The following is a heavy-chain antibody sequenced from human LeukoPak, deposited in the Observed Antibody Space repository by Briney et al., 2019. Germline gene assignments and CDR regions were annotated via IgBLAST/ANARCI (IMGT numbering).Heavy chain of an antibody. V-gene: IGHV3-30*04. CDR1: GFTFSSYA. Sequence: QPGRSLRLSCAASGFTFSSYAMHWVRQAPGKGLEWVGDISYDGAYQSYAVSVRGRFTISRDNSKNTLYLQMNSLRPEDAAVYYCATESSLSNWGRGTLVTVSA. CDR2: ISYDGAYQ. CDR3: ATESSLSN. J-gene: IGHJ4*02.